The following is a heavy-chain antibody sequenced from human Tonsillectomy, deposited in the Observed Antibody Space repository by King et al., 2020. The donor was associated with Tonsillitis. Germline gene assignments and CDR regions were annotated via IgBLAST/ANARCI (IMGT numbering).Heavy chain of an antibody. D-gene: IGHD6-13*01. CDR2: KYFRGNA. CDR1: GDSASTNSNY. CDR3: ARRRDRYSRPHFDF. Sequence: QLQESGPGLVKPSETLSLTCAVSGDSASTNSNYWGSIRQPPGKGLEWIGSKYFRGNAYYSPSLAGRVSISADTSKNQLSLKLTSVTAADTAVYFCARRRDRYSRPHFDFWGQGTLVTVSS. J-gene: IGHJ4*02. V-gene: IGHV4-39*01.